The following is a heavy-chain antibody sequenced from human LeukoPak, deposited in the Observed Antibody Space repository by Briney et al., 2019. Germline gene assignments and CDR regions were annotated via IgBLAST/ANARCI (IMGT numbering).Heavy chain of an antibody. D-gene: IGHD3-9*01. Sequence: SGGSLRLAFAPSGFIFSNYAMDWVPQAPGKGLEWVSAISGRSDNTYYAHSAKGRFPLHRDSSKNTMYMQISSLRADDTAVYYCAKWGDYDVLNGYYVSDFWGQGTLVTVSS. CDR3: AKWGDYDVLNGYYVSDF. CDR1: GFIFSNYA. J-gene: IGHJ4*02. CDR2: ISGRSDNT. V-gene: IGHV3-23*01.